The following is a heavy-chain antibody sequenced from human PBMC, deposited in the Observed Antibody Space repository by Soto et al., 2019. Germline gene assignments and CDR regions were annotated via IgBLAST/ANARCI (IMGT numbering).Heavy chain of an antibody. CDR2: IIPIFGTA. J-gene: IGHJ2*01. CDR1: GGTFSSYT. D-gene: IGHD5-12*01. Sequence: QVQLVQSGAEVKKPGSSVTVSCKASGGTFSSYTISWVRQAPGQGLEWMGGIIPIFGTANYAQKFQGRVTITADESTSTAYRELSSLRSEDPAVYYCAGGNRRWLQWWYFDLWGRGTLVTVSS. V-gene: IGHV1-69*12. CDR3: AGGNRRWLQWWYFDL.